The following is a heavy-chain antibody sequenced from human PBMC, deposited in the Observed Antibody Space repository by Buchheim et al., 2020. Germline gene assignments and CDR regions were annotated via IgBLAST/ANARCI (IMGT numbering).Heavy chain of an antibody. Sequence: QLQLQESGPGLVKPSETLSLTCNVSGDSIGRDNYYWGWIRQPPGKGLEWIGSMYYSGNTFYNPSLKSRVTISVDPSKNQISLKVKSVTAADTAVYYCARGYSYGYSYFDPWGQGTL. J-gene: IGHJ5*02. V-gene: IGHV4-39*07. CDR2: MYYSGNT. CDR3: ARGYSYGYSYFDP. D-gene: IGHD5-18*01. CDR1: GDSIGRDNYY.